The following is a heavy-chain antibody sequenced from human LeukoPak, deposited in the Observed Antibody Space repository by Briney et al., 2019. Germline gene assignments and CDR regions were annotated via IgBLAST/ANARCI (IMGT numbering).Heavy chain of an antibody. J-gene: IGHJ4*02. Sequence: GGSLRLSCAASGFTFSSYSMNWVRQAPGKGLEWVSSISSSSSYIYYADSVKGRFTISRDNAKNSLYLQMNSLRAEDTAVYYCARVTDPAMVLDYWGQGTLVTVSS. V-gene: IGHV3-21*01. CDR1: GFTFSSYS. CDR3: ARVTDPAMVLDY. D-gene: IGHD5-18*01. CDR2: ISSSSSYI.